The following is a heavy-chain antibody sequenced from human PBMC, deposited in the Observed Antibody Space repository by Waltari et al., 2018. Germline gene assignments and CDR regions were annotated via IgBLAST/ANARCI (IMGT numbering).Heavy chain of an antibody. CDR3: ARADYYYDKNWFDP. V-gene: IGHV4-30-4*08. J-gene: IGHJ5*02. D-gene: IGHD3-22*01. CDR2: VYYSGST. Sequence: QVQLQESGPGLVKPSQTLSLTCTVSGVSISRRDDHWTWIRQPPGKGLEWIGYVYYSGSTYYNPSLKSRLTISVDTSKNQFYLHLNSVTAADTAVYYCARADYYYDKNWFDPWGQGTPVTVSS. CDR1: GVSISRRDDH.